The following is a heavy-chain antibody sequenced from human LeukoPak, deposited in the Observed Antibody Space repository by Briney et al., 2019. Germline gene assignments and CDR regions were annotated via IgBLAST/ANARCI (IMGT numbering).Heavy chain of an antibody. CDR2: IIPIFGIA. CDR3: ARGHIVVVPAASPGAFDI. Sequence: GASVKVSCKASGGTFSSYAISWVRQAPGQGLEWIGRIIPIFGIANYAQKFQGRVTITADKSTSTAYMELSSLRSEDTAVYYCARGHIVVVPAASPGAFDIWGQGTMVTVSS. CDR1: GGTFSSYA. D-gene: IGHD2-2*01. V-gene: IGHV1-69*04. J-gene: IGHJ3*02.